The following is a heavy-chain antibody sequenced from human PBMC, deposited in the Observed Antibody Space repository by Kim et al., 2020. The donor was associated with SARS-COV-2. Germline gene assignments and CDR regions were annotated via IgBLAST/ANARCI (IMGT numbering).Heavy chain of an antibody. CDR3: ARLLTGAGYYYYYGMDV. J-gene: IGHJ6*02. CDR1: GGSINSYY. Sequence: SETLSLTCTVSGGSINSYYWSWIRQPPGKGLEWIGYIYYSGSTNYNPSLKSRVTISVDTSKNQFSLKLSSVTAADTAVYYCARLLTGAGYYYYYGMDVWGQGTTVTVSS. V-gene: IGHV4-59*13. D-gene: IGHD3-9*01. CDR2: IYYSGST.